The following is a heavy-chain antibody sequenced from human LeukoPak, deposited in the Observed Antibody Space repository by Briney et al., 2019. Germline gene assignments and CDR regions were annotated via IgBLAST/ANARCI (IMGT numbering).Heavy chain of an antibody. Sequence: PGGSLRLSCAASGFTVSSNYMSWVRQAPGKGLEWVSVIYSGGSTYYADSAKGRFTISRDNSKNTLYLQMNSLRAEDTAMYYCARESMVRGVGDYWGQGTLVTVSS. CDR3: ARESMVRGVGDY. J-gene: IGHJ4*02. CDR1: GFTVSSNY. D-gene: IGHD3-10*01. V-gene: IGHV3-53*01. CDR2: IYSGGST.